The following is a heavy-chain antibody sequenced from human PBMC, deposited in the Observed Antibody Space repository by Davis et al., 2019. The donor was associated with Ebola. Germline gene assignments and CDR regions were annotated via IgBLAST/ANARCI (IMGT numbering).Heavy chain of an antibody. CDR3: AKKYQKRYCSSTSCYDYYYYMDV. V-gene: IGHV1-46*01. CDR2: INPSGGST. Sequence: ASVKVSCKASGYTFTGYYMHWVRQAPGQGLEWMGWINPSGGSTSYAQKFQGRVTMTRDTSTSTAYMELSSLRSEDTAVYYCAKKYQKRYCSSTSCYDYYYYMDVWGKGTTVTVSS. CDR1: GYTFTGYY. J-gene: IGHJ6*03. D-gene: IGHD2-2*01.